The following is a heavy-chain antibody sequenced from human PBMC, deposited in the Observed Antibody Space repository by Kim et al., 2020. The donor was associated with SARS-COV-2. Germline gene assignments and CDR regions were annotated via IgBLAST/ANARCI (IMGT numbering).Heavy chain of an antibody. J-gene: IGHJ4*02. D-gene: IGHD2-21*02. Sequence: DSVKGRFTISRDNSRNTLFLQMSSLRAEDTALYYCAKAKVAGDCVYSLDYWGQGTQVTVSS. CDR3: AKAKVAGDCVYSLDY. V-gene: IGHV3-23*01.